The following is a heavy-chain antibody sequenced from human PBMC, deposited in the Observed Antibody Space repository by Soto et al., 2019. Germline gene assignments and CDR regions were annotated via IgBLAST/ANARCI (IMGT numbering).Heavy chain of an antibody. Sequence: PGGSLRLSCAASGFTFSSYAMSWVRQAPGKGLEWVSAISGSGGSTYYADSVKGRFTISRDNSKNTLYLQMNSLRAEDTAVYYCAKVIDSSGWYYDAFDIWGQGTMVTVSS. J-gene: IGHJ3*02. D-gene: IGHD6-19*01. CDR3: AKVIDSSGWYYDAFDI. CDR2: ISGSGGST. V-gene: IGHV3-23*01. CDR1: GFTFSSYA.